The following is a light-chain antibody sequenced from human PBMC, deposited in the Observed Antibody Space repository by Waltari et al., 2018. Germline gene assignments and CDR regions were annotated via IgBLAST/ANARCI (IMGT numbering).Light chain of an antibody. CDR1: DSNIGGNF. V-gene: IGLV1-44*01. Sequence: QSVLTQSPSASGTPGQRATISCSGSDSNIGGNFVHWYQQFPGTAPKLLIHSDNQRPSGVPDRFSGSKSGTSASLAISGLQSEDEALYFCAVWDDSLNGWVFGGGTKVTVL. J-gene: IGLJ3*02. CDR3: AVWDDSLNGWV. CDR2: SDN.